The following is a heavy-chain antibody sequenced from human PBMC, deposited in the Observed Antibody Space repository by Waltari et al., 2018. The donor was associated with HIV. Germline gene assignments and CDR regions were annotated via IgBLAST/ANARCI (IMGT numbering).Heavy chain of an antibody. D-gene: IGHD6-19*01. CDR1: GFTFRRYR. J-gene: IGHJ6*02. CDR2: IMSTSNTI. CDR3: AKEAVALPHYYYYGLDV. Sequence: EVQLVESGGGLVQPGGSLRLSCAASGFTFRRYRMNWVRQAPGKWRELVSYIMSTSNTISYADSVKGRLTVSRDNAKNSLSLQMNSLRAEDTAVYFCAKEAVALPHYYYYGLDVWGQGTTVTVSS. V-gene: IGHV3-48*04.